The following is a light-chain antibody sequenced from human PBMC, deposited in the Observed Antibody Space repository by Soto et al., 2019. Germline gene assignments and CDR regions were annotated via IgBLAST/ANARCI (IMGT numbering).Light chain of an antibody. CDR3: SSYTSTLYV. J-gene: IGLJ1*01. CDR1: SSDVGGYNY. CDR2: DVS. V-gene: IGLV2-14*01. Sequence: QSALTQPAFVSGSPGQSITISCTGTSSDVGGYNYVSWYQQHPGKAPKLMIYDVSNRPSGVSNRFSGSKSGNTASLTISGLQAEDEADYYCSSYTSTLYVFGTGTKLTVL.